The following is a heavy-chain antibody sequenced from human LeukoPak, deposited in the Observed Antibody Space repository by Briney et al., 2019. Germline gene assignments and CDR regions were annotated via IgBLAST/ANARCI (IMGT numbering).Heavy chain of an antibody. CDR3: ARDPGKEIFYYGMDV. D-gene: IGHD3-3*01. V-gene: IGHV3-30-3*01. CDR1: GFTFSSYA. Sequence: GWSLRLSCAASGFTFSSYAMHWVRQAPGEGLDWVAVISYDGSNKYYADSVNGRFTISRDNSKNKLYLQMNSLRDEDRAVYYCARDPGKEIFYYGMDVWGQGTMVTVSS. CDR2: ISYDGSNK. J-gene: IGHJ6*02.